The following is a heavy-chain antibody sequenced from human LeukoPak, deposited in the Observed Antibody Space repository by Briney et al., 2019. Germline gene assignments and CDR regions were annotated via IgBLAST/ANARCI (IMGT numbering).Heavy chain of an antibody. Sequence: QAGGSLRLSCAASGFTFSSYSMNWVRQAPGKGLEWVAVIWYDGSNKYYADSVKGRFTISRDNSKNTLYLQMNSLRAEDTAVYYCARVSGATAPFDYWGQGTLVTVSS. CDR1: GFTFSSYS. CDR2: IWYDGSNK. CDR3: ARVSGATAPFDY. J-gene: IGHJ4*02. V-gene: IGHV3-33*08. D-gene: IGHD1-26*01.